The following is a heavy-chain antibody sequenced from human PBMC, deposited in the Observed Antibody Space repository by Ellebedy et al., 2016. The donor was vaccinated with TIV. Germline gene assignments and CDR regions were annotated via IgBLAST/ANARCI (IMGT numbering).Heavy chain of an antibody. V-gene: IGHV4-34*01. CDR2: INHSGST. D-gene: IGHD3-10*01. CDR3: ARGRPFMVRGNFDY. Sequence: MPSETLSLTCAVYGGSFSGYYWSWIRQPPGKGLEWIGEINHSGSTNYNPSLKSRVTISVDTSKNQFSLKLSSVTAADTAVYYCARGRPFMVRGNFDYWGQGTLVTVSS. CDR1: GGSFSGYY. J-gene: IGHJ4*02.